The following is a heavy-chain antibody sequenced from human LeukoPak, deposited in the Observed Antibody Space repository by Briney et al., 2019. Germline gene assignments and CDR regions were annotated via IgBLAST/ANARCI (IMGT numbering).Heavy chain of an antibody. CDR2: ISGSGGST. J-gene: IGHJ5*02. V-gene: IGHV3-23*01. Sequence: GGSLRLSCAASGFTFSSYAMSWVRQAPGKGLEWVSAISGSGGSTYYADSVKGRFTISRDNSKNTLYLQMNSLRAEDTAVYYCAKAVGGLGYCSSTSCYEIGGWFDPWGQGTLVTVSS. CDR3: AKAVGGLGYCSSTSCYEIGGWFDP. D-gene: IGHD2-2*01. CDR1: GFTFSSYA.